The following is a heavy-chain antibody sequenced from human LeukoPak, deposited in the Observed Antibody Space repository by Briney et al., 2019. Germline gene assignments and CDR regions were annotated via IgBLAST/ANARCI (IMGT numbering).Heavy chain of an antibody. CDR3: ARDKNVVPAAIIAGPYYMDV. CDR1: GGTFSSYA. V-gene: IGHV1-69*01. Sequence: SVKVSCKASGGTFSSYAISWVRQAPGQGLEWMGGIIPFFGTANYAQKFQGRVTITADESTSTAYMELSSLRSEDTAVYYCARDKNVVPAAIIAGPYYMDVWGKGTTVTVSS. J-gene: IGHJ6*03. D-gene: IGHD2-2*02. CDR2: IIPFFGTA.